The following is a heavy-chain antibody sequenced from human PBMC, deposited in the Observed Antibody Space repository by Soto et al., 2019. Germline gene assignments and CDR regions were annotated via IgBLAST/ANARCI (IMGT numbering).Heavy chain of an antibody. CDR1: GGTFSSYT. J-gene: IGHJ4*02. Sequence: QVQLVQSGAEVKKPGSSVKVSCKASGGTFSSYTISWVRQAPGQGLEWMGRIIPILGIANYAQKFQGRVTITADKSTSTAYMELSSLRSEDTAVYYCARALGEMATIHDYWGQGTLVTVSS. CDR3: ARALGEMATIHDY. CDR2: IIPILGIA. V-gene: IGHV1-69*02. D-gene: IGHD5-12*01.